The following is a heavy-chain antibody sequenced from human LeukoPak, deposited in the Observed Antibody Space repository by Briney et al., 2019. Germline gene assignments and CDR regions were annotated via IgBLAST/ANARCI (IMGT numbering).Heavy chain of an antibody. V-gene: IGHV4-39*01. J-gene: IGHJ3*01. CDR1: GGSIGSGGYY. CDR3: ARHSAGLNDPFDL. D-gene: IGHD6-13*01. Sequence: RPSETLSLTCTVSGGSIGSGGYYWGWIRQPPGKGLEWIGSIYYSGSTYYTPSLKSRVTISVDTSKNQFSLKLSSVTATDTAVYYCARHSAGLNDPFDLWIQGTMVTVSS. CDR2: IYYSGST.